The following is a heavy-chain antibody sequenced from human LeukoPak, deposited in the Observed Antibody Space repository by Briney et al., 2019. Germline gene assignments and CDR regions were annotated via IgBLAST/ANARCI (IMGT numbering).Heavy chain of an antibody. V-gene: IGHV4-59*08. J-gene: IGHJ3*02. CDR3: ARLDYGDIGAFDI. CDR1: GGSISSYY. Sequence: SETLSLTCTVSGGSISSYYWSWIRQPPGKGLEWIGYIYYSGSTNYNPPLKSRVTISVDTSKNQFSLKLSSVTAADTAVYYCARLDYGDIGAFDIWGQGTMVTVSS. D-gene: IGHD4-17*01. CDR2: IYYSGST.